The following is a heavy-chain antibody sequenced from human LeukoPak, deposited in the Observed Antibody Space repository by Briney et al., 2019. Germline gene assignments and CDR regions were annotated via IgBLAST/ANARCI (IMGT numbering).Heavy chain of an antibody. CDR1: GFTVSSNY. CDR2: IYSGGST. V-gene: IGHV3-53*01. CDR3: ARGYDFWSGYLRDD. Sequence: GGSLRLSCAASGFTVSSNYMSWVRQAPGKGLEWVSVIYSGGSTYYADSVKGRFTISRDNSKNTLYPQMNSLRAEDTAVYYCARGYDFWSGYLRDDWGQGTLVTVSP. D-gene: IGHD3-3*01. J-gene: IGHJ4*02.